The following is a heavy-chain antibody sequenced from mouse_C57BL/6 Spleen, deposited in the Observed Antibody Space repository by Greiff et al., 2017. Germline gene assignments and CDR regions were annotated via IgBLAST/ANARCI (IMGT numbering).Heavy chain of an antibody. V-gene: IGHV7-3*01. J-gene: IGHJ3*01. CDR1: GFTFTDYY. D-gene: IGHD2-1*01. CDR3: ARYGRNLWFAY. Sequence: EVKLMESGGGLVQPGGSLSLSCAASGFTFTDYYMSWVRQPPGKALEWLGFIRNKANGCTTEYSASVKGRFTISRDNSQSILYLQMNALRAEDSATYYCARYGRNLWFAYWGQGTLVTVSA. CDR2: IRNKANGCTT.